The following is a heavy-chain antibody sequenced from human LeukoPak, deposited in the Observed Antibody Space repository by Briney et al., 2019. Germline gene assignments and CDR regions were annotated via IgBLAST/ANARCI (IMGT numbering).Heavy chain of an antibody. CDR2: IYHSGST. V-gene: IGHV4-4*02. CDR1: GGSISSSNW. CDR3: ASFGPMLGYCNSSRRQDL. Sequence: SETLSLTCAVSGGSISSSNWWSWVLQPPGKGLEWIGEIYHSGSTNYNPSLKSRVTISVDKSKNQFSLKLRSVAAADTAVYYCASFGPMLGYCNSSRRQDLWGQGTLVTVPS. D-gene: IGHD2-2*01. J-gene: IGHJ5*02.